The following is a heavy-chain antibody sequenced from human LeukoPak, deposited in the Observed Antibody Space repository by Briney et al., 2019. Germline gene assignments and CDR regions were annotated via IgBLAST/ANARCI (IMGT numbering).Heavy chain of an antibody. Sequence: PSETLSLTCTVSGGSISSGGYYWSWIRQHPGKGLEWIGEINHSGSTNYNPSLKSRVTISVDTSKNQFSLKLSSVTAADTAVYYCARRGPARVLMVYAIRGYFDYWGQGTLVTVSS. D-gene: IGHD2-8*01. CDR1: GGSISSGGYY. V-gene: IGHV4-31*03. J-gene: IGHJ4*02. CDR2: INHSGST. CDR3: ARRGPARVLMVYAIRGYFDY.